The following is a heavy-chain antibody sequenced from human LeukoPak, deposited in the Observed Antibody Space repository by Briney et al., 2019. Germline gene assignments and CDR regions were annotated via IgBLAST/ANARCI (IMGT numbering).Heavy chain of an antibody. D-gene: IGHD3-3*01. CDR1: GYTFTDYH. Sequence: ASVKVSCKASGYTFTDYHLHWVRQAPGQGLGWMGWINPNSGGTNYAQKFQGRVTMTRDTSINTAYMDLSGLRSDDTAVYYCARDIRPRVESFDYWGQGTLVTVSS. CDR2: INPNSGGT. J-gene: IGHJ4*02. CDR3: ARDIRPRVESFDY. V-gene: IGHV1-2*02.